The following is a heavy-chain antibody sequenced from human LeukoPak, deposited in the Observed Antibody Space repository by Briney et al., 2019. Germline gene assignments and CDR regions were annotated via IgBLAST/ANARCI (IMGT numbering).Heavy chain of an antibody. CDR1: GFSFSNYA. V-gene: IGHV3-23*01. J-gene: IGHJ4*02. CDR3: AKDRTTTGLLLAGLIDY. D-gene: IGHD4-11*01. CDR2: ITGSGTAT. Sequence: GGSLRLSCAASGFSFSNYAMSWVRQAPGKGLGWVSAITGSGTATYYVDSVKGRFTISRDNSKNTVYLQMNSLRAEDTAVYYCAKDRTTTGLLLAGLIDYWGQGTLVTVSS.